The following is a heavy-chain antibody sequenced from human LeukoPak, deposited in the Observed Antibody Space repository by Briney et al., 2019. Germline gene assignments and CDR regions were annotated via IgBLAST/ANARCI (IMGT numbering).Heavy chain of an antibody. CDR1: GFTFSTYA. V-gene: IGHV3-23*01. J-gene: IGHJ4*02. CDR2: ISASGGDT. Sequence: GGSLRLSCAASGFTFSTYAMSWVRQAPGKGLEWVSAISASGGDTYYADSVKGQFTISRDNSKNTLYLQMNSLRAEDTAVYYCAKGEGGPGTISDYWGQGTLVTVSS. D-gene: IGHD1-1*01. CDR3: AKGEGGPGTISDY.